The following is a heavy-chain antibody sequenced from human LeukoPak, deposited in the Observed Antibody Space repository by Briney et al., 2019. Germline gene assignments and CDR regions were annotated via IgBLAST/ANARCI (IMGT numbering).Heavy chain of an antibody. CDR1: GFTFSSYS. J-gene: IGHJ4*02. D-gene: IGHD4-17*01. CDR2: ISSSSSYI. Sequence: GGSLRLSCAASGFTFSSYSMNWVRQAPGKGLEWVSSISSSSSYIYYADSVKGRFTISRDNAKNSLYLQMNSLRAEDTAVYYCARVHGDYGRFEYWGQGTLVTVSS. CDR3: ARVHGDYGRFEY. V-gene: IGHV3-21*01.